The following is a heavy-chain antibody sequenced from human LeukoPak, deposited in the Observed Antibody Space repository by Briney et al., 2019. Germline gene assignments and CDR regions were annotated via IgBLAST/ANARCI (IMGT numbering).Heavy chain of an antibody. CDR1: GFTFSTYG. Sequence: GGSLRLSCAASGFTFSTYGMHWVRQAPGKGLEWVAFIRYDGSNKYYADSVKGRFTISRDNSKNTLYLQMNSLRAEDTAVYYCAKGDCSSTSCYTRYYYYYMDVWGKGTTVTVSS. V-gene: IGHV3-30*02. J-gene: IGHJ6*03. D-gene: IGHD2-2*02. CDR2: IRYDGSNK. CDR3: AKGDCSSTSCYTRYYYYYMDV.